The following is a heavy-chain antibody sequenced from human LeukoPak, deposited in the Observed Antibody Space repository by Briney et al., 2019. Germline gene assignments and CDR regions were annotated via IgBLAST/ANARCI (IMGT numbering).Heavy chain of an antibody. Sequence: GGSLRLFCAASGFTFSSYAMSWVRQAPGKGLEWVSAISGSGGSTYYADSVKGRFTISRDNSKNTLYLQMNSLRAEDTAVYYCAKCNVVVVAATLFNWGQGTLVTVSS. D-gene: IGHD2-15*01. V-gene: IGHV3-23*01. CDR1: GFTFSSYA. CDR3: AKCNVVVVAATLFN. J-gene: IGHJ4*02. CDR2: ISGSGGST.